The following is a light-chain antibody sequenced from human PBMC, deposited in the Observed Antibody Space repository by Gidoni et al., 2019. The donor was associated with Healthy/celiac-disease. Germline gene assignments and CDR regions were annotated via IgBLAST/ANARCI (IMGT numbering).Light chain of an antibody. V-gene: IGKV1-39*01. CDR2: AAS. CDR1: QSISSY. CDR3: QQSYSTPRYT. Sequence: DLQMPQSPSSLSASVGDRVTITCRASQSISSYLNWYQQKPGKAPKLLIYAASSLQSGVPSRFSGSGSGTDFTLTISSLQPEDFATYYCQQSYSTPRYTFGQGTKLEIK. J-gene: IGKJ2*01.